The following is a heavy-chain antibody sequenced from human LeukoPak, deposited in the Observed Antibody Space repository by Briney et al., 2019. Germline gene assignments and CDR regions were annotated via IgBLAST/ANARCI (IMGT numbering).Heavy chain of an antibody. CDR2: TYYRSKWYN. CDR1: GDSVSSTSSA. D-gene: IGHD2-21*01. Sequence: SQTLSLTCAISGDSVSSTSSAWNWVRQSPSRGLEWLGRTYYRSKWYNEYAVSVRGRITINPDTSKNQFSLQLNSVTPEDTAVYYCARDPGNPYIPLDFWGQGSPITVSS. J-gene: IGHJ4*02. V-gene: IGHV6-1*01. CDR3: ARDPGNPYIPLDF.